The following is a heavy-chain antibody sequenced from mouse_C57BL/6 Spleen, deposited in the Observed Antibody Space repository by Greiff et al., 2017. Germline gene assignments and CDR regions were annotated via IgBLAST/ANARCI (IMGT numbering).Heavy chain of an antibody. V-gene: IGHV1-52*01. Sequence: VQLQQPGAELVRPGSSVKLSCKASGYTFTSYWMHWVKQRPIQGLEWIGNIDPSDSETHYNQKFKDKATLTVDKSSSTAYMQLSSLTSEDSAVYYCARSRDYGIDYWGQGTTLTVSS. J-gene: IGHJ2*01. D-gene: IGHD2-4*01. CDR1: GYTFTSYW. CDR3: ARSRDYGIDY. CDR2: IDPSDSET.